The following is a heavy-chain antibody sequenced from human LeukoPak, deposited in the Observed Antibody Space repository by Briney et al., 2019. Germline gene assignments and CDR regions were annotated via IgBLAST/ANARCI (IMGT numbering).Heavy chain of an antibody. CDR1: GGSISSYY. D-gene: IGHD3-22*01. CDR3: ARGGYYDKEAFDI. J-gene: IGHJ3*02. Sequence: SETLSLTCTVSGGSISSYYWSWIRQPPGKGLEWIGYIYYSGNTNYNPSLKSRVTISVDTSKNQFSLKLSSVTAADTAVYYCARGGYYDKEAFDIWGQGTMVTVSS. V-gene: IGHV4-59*01. CDR2: IYYSGNT.